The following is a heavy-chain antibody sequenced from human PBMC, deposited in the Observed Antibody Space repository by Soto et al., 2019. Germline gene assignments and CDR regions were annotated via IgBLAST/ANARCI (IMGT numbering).Heavy chain of an antibody. V-gene: IGHV3-23*01. Sequence: EVQLLESGGGLVQPGGSLRLSCAASGFTFSSYAMSWVRQASGKGLEWVSAISGSGGSTYYADSVKGRFTISRDNSKNTLYLQMNSLRAEDTAVYYCAKDLPFSFIVVVVAAKDAFDIWGQGTMVTVSS. CDR2: ISGSGGST. D-gene: IGHD2-15*01. J-gene: IGHJ3*02. CDR1: GFTFSSYA. CDR3: AKDLPFSFIVVVVAAKDAFDI.